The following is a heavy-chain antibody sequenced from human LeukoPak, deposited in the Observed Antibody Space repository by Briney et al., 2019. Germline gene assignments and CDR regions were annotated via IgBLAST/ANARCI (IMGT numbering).Heavy chain of an antibody. J-gene: IGHJ4*02. D-gene: IGHD3-22*01. Sequence: GGSLRLSCAASGFTFSKHATRWGRQGPGKGLEWVSGISGSGDGINYADSVKGRFTISRDNSKNTLYLQMDSLRAEDTAVYYCAKGDGTYYYGDSGYYLDYWGQGTLVTVSS. CDR3: AKGDGTYYYGDSGYYLDY. CDR2: ISGSGDGI. CDR1: GFTFSKHA. V-gene: IGHV3-23*01.